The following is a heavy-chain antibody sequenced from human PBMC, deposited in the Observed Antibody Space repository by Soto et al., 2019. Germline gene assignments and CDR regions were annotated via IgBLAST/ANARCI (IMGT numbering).Heavy chain of an antibody. Sequence: SVKVSCKTSGGTFSDSVTSWVRQAPGQGLEWMGGTVPIFGKANLAEKFQDRVTITADESTTTAYMELSSLRSDDSAVYYCERGRDGSNYYFDYWGQ. V-gene: IGHV1-69*13. CDR2: TVPIFGKA. D-gene: IGHD3-10*01. CDR1: GGTFSDSV. CDR3: ERGRDGSNYYFDY. J-gene: IGHJ4*01.